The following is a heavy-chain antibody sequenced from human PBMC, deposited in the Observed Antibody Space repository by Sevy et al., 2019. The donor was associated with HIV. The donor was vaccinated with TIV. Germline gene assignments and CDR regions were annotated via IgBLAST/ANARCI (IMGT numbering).Heavy chain of an antibody. CDR3: AKDQNPYCSSSSCSSSSFDY. J-gene: IGHJ4*02. D-gene: IGHD2-2*01. Sequence: GGSLRLSCAASRFTFSSYAMSWVRQAPGKGLEWVSAISGSGGSTYYADSVKGRFTISRANSKNSLYLQMNSLRAEDTAVYYCAKDQNPYCSSSSCSSSSFDYWGQGTLVTVSS. V-gene: IGHV3-23*01. CDR2: ISGSGGST. CDR1: RFTFSSYA.